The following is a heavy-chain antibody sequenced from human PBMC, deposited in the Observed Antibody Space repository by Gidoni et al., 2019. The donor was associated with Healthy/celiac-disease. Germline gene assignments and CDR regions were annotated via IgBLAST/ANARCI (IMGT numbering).Heavy chain of an antibody. Sequence: QVQLVQSGAEVKKPGSSVKVSCKASGSTCSSYASSWVRQAPGQGLEWMGGIIPIFGTANYAQKFQGRVTITADKSTSTAYMELSSLRSEDTIVYYCARGSLLVLDGAFDIWGQGTMVTVSS. V-gene: IGHV1-69*06. J-gene: IGHJ3*02. CDR2: IIPIFGTA. D-gene: IGHD2-15*01. CDR3: ARGSLLVLDGAFDI. CDR1: GSTCSSYA.